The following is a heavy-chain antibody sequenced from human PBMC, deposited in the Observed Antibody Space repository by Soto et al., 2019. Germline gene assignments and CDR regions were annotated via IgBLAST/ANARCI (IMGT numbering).Heavy chain of an antibody. CDR1: GFTFSSYS. CDR2: ISSSSSYI. CDR3: ARDFEGRAFDI. D-gene: IGHD3-9*01. J-gene: IGHJ3*02. V-gene: IGHV3-21*01. Sequence: GCLSLSCAASGFTFSSYSINWVRQAPGKGLEWVSSISSSSSYIYYADSVKGRFTISRDNAKNSLYLQMNSLRAEDTAVYYCARDFEGRAFDIWGQGTMVTVSS.